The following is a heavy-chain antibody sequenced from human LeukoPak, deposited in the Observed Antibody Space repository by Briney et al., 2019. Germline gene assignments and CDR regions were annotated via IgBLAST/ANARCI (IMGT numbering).Heavy chain of an antibody. V-gene: IGHV1-69*13. CDR3: ARDSVWSGYFLGPRVNDAFDI. CDR2: IIPIFGTA. J-gene: IGHJ3*02. Sequence: SVKVSCKASGGAFSSYAISWVRQAPGQGLEWMGGIIPIFGTANYAQKFQGRVTITADESTSTAYMELSSLRSEDTAVYYCARDSVWSGYFLGPRVNDAFDIWGQGTMVTVSS. D-gene: IGHD3-3*01. CDR1: GGAFSSYA.